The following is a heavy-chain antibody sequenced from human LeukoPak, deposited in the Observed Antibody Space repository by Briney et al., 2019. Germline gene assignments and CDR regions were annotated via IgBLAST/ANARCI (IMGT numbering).Heavy chain of an antibody. V-gene: IGHV4-34*01. CDR3: ARAGYDSSGYWADYYYYMDV. D-gene: IGHD3-22*01. CDR1: GGSFSGYY. CDR2: INHSGST. Sequence: SETLSLTCAVYGGSFSGYYWSWIRQPPGKGLEWIGEINHSGSTNYNPSLKSRVTISVDTSKNQFSLKLSSVTAADTAVYYCARAGYDSSGYWADYYYYMDVWGKGTTVTVSS. J-gene: IGHJ6*03.